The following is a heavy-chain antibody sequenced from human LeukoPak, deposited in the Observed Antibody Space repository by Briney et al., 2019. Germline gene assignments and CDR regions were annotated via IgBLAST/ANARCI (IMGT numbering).Heavy chain of an antibody. CDR2: VDGRGSST. D-gene: IGHD3-10*01. V-gene: IGHV3-23*01. CDR1: GFTFSSYA. CDR3: AKDLSGSGSYYPLDY. Sequence: GGSLRLSCGAYGFTFSSYALSWVRQAPGKGLEWVSAVDGRGSSTYYADSVKGRFTISRDNSNNTLYLQMNSLRAEDTAEYYCAKDLSGSGSYYPLDYWGQGTLVTVSS. J-gene: IGHJ4*02.